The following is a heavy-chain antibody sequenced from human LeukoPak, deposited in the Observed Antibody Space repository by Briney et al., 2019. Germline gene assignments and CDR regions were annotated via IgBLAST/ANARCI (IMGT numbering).Heavy chain of an antibody. J-gene: IGHJ6*02. V-gene: IGHV3-11*01. D-gene: IGHD2-15*01. CDR1: GFTFSDYY. CDR3: ARDGKSYCSASSCYSGYYYYGMDV. CDR2: ITSSGSTI. Sequence: PGGSLRLSCAASGFTFSDYYMSWIRQAPGRGLEWVSYITSSGSTIYYADSVKGRFTISRDNAKNSLYLQMNSLRAEDTAVYYCARDGKSYCSASSCYSGYYYYGMDVWGQGTTVTVSS.